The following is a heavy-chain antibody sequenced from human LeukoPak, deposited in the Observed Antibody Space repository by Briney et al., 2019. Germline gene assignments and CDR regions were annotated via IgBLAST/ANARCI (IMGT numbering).Heavy chain of an antibody. V-gene: IGHV3-48*01. D-gene: IGHD2-15*01. CDR3: VRDNPRCCGVVPANIDDY. CDR2: INGGGSPI. CDR1: GFTFSRDS. Sequence: GGSLRLSCAASGFTFSRDSMNWVRQAPGKGLEWVSYINGGGSPIYYADSVRGRFTISRDNAKNSLYLQMDSLRAEDTAVYYCVRDNPRCCGVVPANIDDYWGQGTLVTVSS. J-gene: IGHJ4*02.